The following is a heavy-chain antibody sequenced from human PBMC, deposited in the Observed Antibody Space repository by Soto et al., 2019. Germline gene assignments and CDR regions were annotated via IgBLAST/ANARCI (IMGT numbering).Heavy chain of an antibody. Sequence: GASVKVSCKTSGDNFKKNFFTWVRQAPGQGLEWMGGTIPALGKTHYIEKFQGRVTITVDDATRTVYMEVRDLTSEDTAIYYRARGPFRPSAMDVWGQGTTVTVSS. D-gene: IGHD3-10*01. CDR1: GDNFKKNF. V-gene: IGHV1-69*10. CDR3: ARGPFRPSAMDV. J-gene: IGHJ6*02. CDR2: TIPALGKT.